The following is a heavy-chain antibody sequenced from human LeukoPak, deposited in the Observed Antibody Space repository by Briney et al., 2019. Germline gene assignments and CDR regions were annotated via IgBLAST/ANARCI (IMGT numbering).Heavy chain of an antibody. CDR2: ISGSGGCT. V-gene: IGHV3-23*01. Sequence: GGSLRLSCAASGFTFSSYAMSWVRQAPGKGLEWVSAISGSGGCTYYADSVKGRFTISRDNSKNTLYLQMNSLRAEDTAVYYCAKDCSSGWYFFSYFDYWGQGTLVTVSS. D-gene: IGHD6-19*01. CDR1: GFTFSSYA. J-gene: IGHJ4*02. CDR3: AKDCSSGWYFFSYFDY.